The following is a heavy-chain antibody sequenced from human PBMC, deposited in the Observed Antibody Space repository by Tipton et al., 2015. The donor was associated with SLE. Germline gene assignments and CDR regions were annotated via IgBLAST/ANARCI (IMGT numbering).Heavy chain of an antibody. J-gene: IGHJ4*02. Sequence: TLSLTCTVSGASINSGGYYWSWIRQHPEKGLEWIGYIYSNGNTYFNPSLKSRLTISLDTSQNQFSLSLTSVTAADTAVYYCARAIRFFDSWGRGTLVTVSS. CDR1: GASINSGGYY. CDR3: ARAIRFFDS. CDR2: IYSNGNT. V-gene: IGHV4-31*03. D-gene: IGHD2-21*01.